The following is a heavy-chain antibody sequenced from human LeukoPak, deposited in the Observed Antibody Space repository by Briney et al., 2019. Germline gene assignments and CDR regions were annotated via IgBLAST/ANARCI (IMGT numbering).Heavy chain of an antibody. V-gene: IGHV3-53*04. CDR3: ARGGTPGYSSGRIDY. D-gene: IGHD6-19*01. CDR2: IYSAGNT. J-gene: IGHJ4*02. CDR1: GFTVSSNY. Sequence: GGSLRLSCVASGFTVSSNYMSWVRQAPGKGLEWVSVIYSAGNTYYADSVKGRFTISRHNSENTLYLHMNSLRVEDTVVYFCARGGTPGYSSGRIDYWGQGTLVTVSS.